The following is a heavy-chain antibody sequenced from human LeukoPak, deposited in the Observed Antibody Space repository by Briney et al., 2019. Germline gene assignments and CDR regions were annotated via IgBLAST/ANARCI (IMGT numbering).Heavy chain of an antibody. Sequence: ASVKVSCKASGGTFSSYAISWVRQAPGQGLEWMGGIIPIFGTANYAQKFQGRVTITTDESTSTAYMELSSLRSEDTAVYYCARAGSVVVPAAMYYWGQGTLVTVSS. D-gene: IGHD2-2*01. CDR3: ARAGSVVVPAAMYY. J-gene: IGHJ4*02. V-gene: IGHV1-69*05. CDR1: GGTFSSYA. CDR2: IIPIFGTA.